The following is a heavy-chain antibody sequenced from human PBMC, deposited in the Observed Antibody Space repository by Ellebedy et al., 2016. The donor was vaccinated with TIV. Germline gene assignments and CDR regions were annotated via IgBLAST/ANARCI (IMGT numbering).Heavy chain of an antibody. CDR2: MNTDGSSI. CDR1: GFTFSSYW. J-gene: IGHJ4*02. CDR3: ARGGPPAAKDF. Sequence: GGSLRLSCAASGFTFSSYWMHWVRQAPGKGLVWVSRMNTDGSSISYVDSVKGRFTISRDNAKNTLYLQMNSLRAEDTAVYYCARGGPPAAKDFWGQGTLVTVSS. V-gene: IGHV3-74*01. D-gene: IGHD2-2*01.